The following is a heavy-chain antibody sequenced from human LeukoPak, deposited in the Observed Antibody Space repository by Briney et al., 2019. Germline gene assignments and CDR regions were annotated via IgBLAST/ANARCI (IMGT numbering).Heavy chain of an antibody. D-gene: IGHD3-22*01. J-gene: IGHJ4*02. CDR1: GFTFDDYA. CDR2: ISWNSGSI. V-gene: IGHV3-9*01. Sequence: GGSLRLSCAASGFTFDDYAMHWVRQAPGKGLEWVSGISWNSGSIGYADSVKGRFTISRDNAKNSLYLQMNSLRAEDTALYCCAKDSTLRGYDSSGLAFDYWGQGTLVTVSS. CDR3: AKDSTLRGYDSSGLAFDY.